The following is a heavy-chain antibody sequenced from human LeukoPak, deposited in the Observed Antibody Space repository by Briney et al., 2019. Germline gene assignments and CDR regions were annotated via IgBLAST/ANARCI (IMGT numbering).Heavy chain of an antibody. CDR3: AREGLRFLEWPRWDITNYWYFDL. CDR1: GGSVSSGNYY. Sequence: SETLSLTCTVSGGSVSSGNYYWSWIRQPPGKGLDWIGYIYYSGSTNYNPSLKSRVTISVDTSKNQFSLRLSSVTAADTAVYYCAREGLRFLEWPRWDITNYWYFDLWGRGTLVTVSS. D-gene: IGHD3-3*01. CDR2: IYYSGST. J-gene: IGHJ2*01. V-gene: IGHV4-61*01.